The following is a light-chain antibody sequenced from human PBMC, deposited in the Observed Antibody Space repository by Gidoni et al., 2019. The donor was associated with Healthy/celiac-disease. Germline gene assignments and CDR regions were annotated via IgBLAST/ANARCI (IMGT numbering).Light chain of an antibody. J-gene: IGKJ1*01. CDR1: QSISSW. CDR3: QQYNSYWT. V-gene: IGKV1-5*01. Sequence: DIQITQSPSTLSASVGDRVTITFRASQSISSWLAWYQQKPGKAPKLLIYDASSLESGVPSRFSGSGSGTEFTLTISSLQPDDFATYYCQQYNSYWTFGQGTKVEIK. CDR2: DAS.